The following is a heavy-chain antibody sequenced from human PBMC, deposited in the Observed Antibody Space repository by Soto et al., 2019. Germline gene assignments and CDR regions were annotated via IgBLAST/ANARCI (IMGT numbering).Heavy chain of an antibody. J-gene: IGHJ4*02. CDR3: AKGVDYYDSSGYSDY. CDR1: GFTFSSYA. Sequence: GSLRLSCAASGFTFSSYAMSWVRQAPGKGLEWVSAISGSGGSTYYADSVKGRFTISRDNSKNTLYLQMNSLRAEDTAVYYCAKGVDYYDSSGYSDYWGQGTLVTVSS. D-gene: IGHD3-22*01. V-gene: IGHV3-23*01. CDR2: ISGSGGST.